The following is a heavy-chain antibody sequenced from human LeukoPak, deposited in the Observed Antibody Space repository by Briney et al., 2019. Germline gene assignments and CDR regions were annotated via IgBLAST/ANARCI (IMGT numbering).Heavy chain of an antibody. Sequence: ASVKVSCKASGYTFTSYGISWVRQAPGQGLEWMGWISAYNGNSNYAQKLQGRVTMTTDTSTSTAYMELRSLRSDDTAVYYCARDSQVDGGNPEGFDYWGQGTLVTVSS. CDR2: ISAYNGNS. J-gene: IGHJ4*02. V-gene: IGHV1-18*01. CDR3: ARDSQVDGGNPEGFDY. D-gene: IGHD4-23*01. CDR1: GYTFTSYG.